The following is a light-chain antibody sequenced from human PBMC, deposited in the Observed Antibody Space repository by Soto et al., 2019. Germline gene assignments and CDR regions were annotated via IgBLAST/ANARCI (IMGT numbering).Light chain of an antibody. CDR3: HVWDISAEQVV. J-gene: IGLJ2*01. V-gene: IGLV3-21*02. CDR2: ADS. CDR1: NIGTKS. Sequence: SSELTQPPSVSVAPGQTATVTCGADNIGTKSVHWYQKKPGQAPLLVVFADSDRPPGIPARFSAFNSGNTATLTINMVEDGDEADYYCHVWDISAEQVVFGGGTKLTVL.